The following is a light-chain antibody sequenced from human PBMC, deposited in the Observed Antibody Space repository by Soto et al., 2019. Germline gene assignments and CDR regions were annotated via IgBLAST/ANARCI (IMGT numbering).Light chain of an antibody. J-gene: IGLJ1*01. CDR1: TGAVTSGHY. CDR2: DTS. V-gene: IGLV7-46*02. Sequence: QAVVTQEPSLTVSPGGTVTLTCGSSTGAVTSGHYPYWFQQKPGQAPRTLIYDTSNKHSWTPARFSGSLLGGKAALTLLGAXPEDEAEYYCLLSYSGARPYVFGTGTKVTVL. CDR3: LLSYSGARPYV.